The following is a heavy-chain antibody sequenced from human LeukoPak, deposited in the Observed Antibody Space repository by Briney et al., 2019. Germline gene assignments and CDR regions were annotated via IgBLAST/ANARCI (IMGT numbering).Heavy chain of an antibody. Sequence: QSGGSLRLSCAASGFTFSSYGMHWVRQAPGKGLEWVAVIWYDGSNKHYADSVKGRFTISRDNSKNTLYLQMNSLRAEDTAVYYCARGFAVAGAHFDYWGQGTLVTVSS. V-gene: IGHV3-33*01. J-gene: IGHJ4*02. D-gene: IGHD6-19*01. CDR1: GFTFSSYG. CDR2: IWYDGSNK. CDR3: ARGFAVAGAHFDY.